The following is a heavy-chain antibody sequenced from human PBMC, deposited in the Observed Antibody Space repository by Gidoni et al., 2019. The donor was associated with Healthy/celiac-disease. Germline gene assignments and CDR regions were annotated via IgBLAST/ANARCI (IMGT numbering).Heavy chain of an antibody. J-gene: IGHJ3*02. D-gene: IGHD2-15*01. CDR2: IRSSSSYI. CDR1: GFTVRSYS. Sequence: EVQLVGSWGGLVKPVVSLRLACAAAGFTVRSYSRNWVRQAPGKGLGWVSSIRSSSSYIYYADSGKGRFTIARDNAKNSLYLQMNSLRAEDTAVYSCARDGVVVVAAIGAFDIWGQGTMVTVSS. V-gene: IGHV3-21*01. CDR3: ARDGVVVVAAIGAFDI.